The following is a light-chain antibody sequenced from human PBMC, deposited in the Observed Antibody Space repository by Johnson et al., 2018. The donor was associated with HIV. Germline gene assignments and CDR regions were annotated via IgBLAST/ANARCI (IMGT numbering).Light chain of an antibody. CDR2: DNN. V-gene: IGLV1-51*01. Sequence: QSVLTQPPSVSAAPGQKVTISCSGSSSNIGNNYVSWYQQLPGTAPKLLIYDNNKRPSGIPDRFSGSKSGTSATLGITGLQTGDEADYYCATWASSLSGGVFGTGTKVTVL. CDR3: ATWASSLSGGV. CDR1: SSNIGNNY. J-gene: IGLJ1*01.